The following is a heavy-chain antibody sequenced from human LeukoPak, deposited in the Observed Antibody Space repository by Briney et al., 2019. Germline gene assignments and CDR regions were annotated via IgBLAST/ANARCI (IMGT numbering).Heavy chain of an antibody. CDR2: IYYSGST. CDR1: GGSISSYY. CDR3: ARGDYYDSSGYLDNAFDI. D-gene: IGHD3-22*01. Sequence: TSETLSLTCTVSGGSISSYYWSWIRQPPGKGLEWIGYIYYSGSTNYNPSLKSRVTISVDTPKNQFSLKLSSVTAADTAVYYCARGDYYDSSGYLDNAFDIWGQGTMVTVSS. V-gene: IGHV4-59*01. J-gene: IGHJ3*02.